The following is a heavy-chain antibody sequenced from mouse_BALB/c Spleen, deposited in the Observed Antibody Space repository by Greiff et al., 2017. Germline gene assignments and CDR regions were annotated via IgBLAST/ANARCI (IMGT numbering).Heavy chain of an antibody. J-gene: IGHJ4*01. V-gene: IGHV1-7*01. D-gene: IGHD1-1*02. CDR1: GYTFTSYW. Sequence: QVQLKQSGAELAKPGASVKMSCKASGYTFTSYWMHWVKQRPGQGLEWIGYINPSTGYTEYNQKFKDKATLTADKSSSTAYMQLSSLTSEDSAVYYCARLYGPYAMDYWGQGTSVTVSS. CDR3: ARLYGPYAMDY. CDR2: INPSTGYT.